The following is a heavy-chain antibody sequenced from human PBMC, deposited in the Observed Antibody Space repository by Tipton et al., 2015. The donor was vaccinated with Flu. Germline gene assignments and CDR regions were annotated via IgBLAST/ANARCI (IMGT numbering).Heavy chain of an antibody. D-gene: IGHD4-17*01. CDR1: GDSISSGDYY. Sequence: TLSLTCIVSGDSISSGDYYWSWIRQPPGKGLEWIGYIHYIGTTYYTPSLKSRVSISVDPSKNQFSLKLTSVTAADTAVYYCARNRDNYGDYGLDYWGQGTLVTVSS. V-gene: IGHV4-30-4*01. J-gene: IGHJ4*02. CDR3: ARNRDNYGDYGLDY. CDR2: IHYIGTT.